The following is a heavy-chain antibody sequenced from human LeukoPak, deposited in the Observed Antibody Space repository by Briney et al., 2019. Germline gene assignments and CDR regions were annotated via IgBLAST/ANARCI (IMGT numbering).Heavy chain of an antibody. Sequence: SETLSLTCAVYGGSFSGYYWSWIRQPPGKGLEWIGEINHSGSTNYKPSLKSRVTISVDTSKNQFSLKLSSVTAADTAVYYCARGLRGYYTGWFDPWGQGTLVTVSS. CDR1: GGSFSGYY. V-gene: IGHV4-34*01. CDR2: INHSGST. D-gene: IGHD3-3*01. CDR3: ARGLRGYYTGWFDP. J-gene: IGHJ5*02.